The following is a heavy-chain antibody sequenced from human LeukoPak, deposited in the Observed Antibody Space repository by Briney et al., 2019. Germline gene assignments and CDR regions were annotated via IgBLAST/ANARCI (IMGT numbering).Heavy chain of an antibody. CDR3: ARDTASDAFDI. CDR1: GYTFTSYE. J-gene: IGHJ3*02. V-gene: IGHV1-69*05. Sequence: GASVKVSCKASGYTFTSYEINWVRQAPGQGLEWMGGIIPIFGTANYAQKFQGRVTITTDESTSTAYMELSSLRSEDTAVYYCARDTASDAFDIWGQGIMVTVSS. CDR2: IIPIFGTA.